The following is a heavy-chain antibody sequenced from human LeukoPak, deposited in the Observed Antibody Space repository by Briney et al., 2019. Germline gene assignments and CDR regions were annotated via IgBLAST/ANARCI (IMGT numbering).Heavy chain of an antibody. CDR1: GGSIRTTTW. D-gene: IGHD4-23*01. CDR2: IFHYGTT. CDR3: AGWGVEYGGNFEYSDY. Sequence: SGTLSLTCSVSGGSIRTTTWWSWVRQPPGKGLEWIGDIFHYGTTNYNPSLKSRVTMSVDTSSNQFSLTLNSVTAADTAVYYCAGWGVEYGGNFEYSDYWGQGTLVTVSS. J-gene: IGHJ4*02. V-gene: IGHV4-4*02.